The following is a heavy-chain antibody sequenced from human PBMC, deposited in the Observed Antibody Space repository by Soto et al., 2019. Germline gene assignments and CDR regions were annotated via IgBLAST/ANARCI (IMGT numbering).Heavy chain of an antibody. D-gene: IGHD5-18*01. Sequence: SETLSLTCTVSGGSISSGGYYWSWIRQHPGKGLEWIGYIYYSGSTYYNPSLKSRVTISVDTSKNQFSLKLSSVTAADTAVYYCARVNAGYSYGPFDYWGQGTLVTVSS. J-gene: IGHJ4*02. CDR3: ARVNAGYSYGPFDY. V-gene: IGHV4-31*03. CDR2: IYYSGST. CDR1: GGSISSGGYY.